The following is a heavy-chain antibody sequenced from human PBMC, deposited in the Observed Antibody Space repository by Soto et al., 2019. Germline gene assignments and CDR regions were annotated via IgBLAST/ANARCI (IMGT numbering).Heavy chain of an antibody. CDR3: AHSFIAVAGPDFDY. J-gene: IGHJ4*02. CDR2: IYWNDDK. D-gene: IGHD6-19*01. V-gene: IGHV2-5*01. CDR1: GGSISSGDYY. Sequence: TLSLTCTVSGGSISSGDYYWSWIRQPPGKALEWLALIYWNDDKRYSPSLKSRLTITKDTSKNQVVLTMTNMDPADIATYYCAHSFIAVAGPDFDYWGQGTLVTVSS.